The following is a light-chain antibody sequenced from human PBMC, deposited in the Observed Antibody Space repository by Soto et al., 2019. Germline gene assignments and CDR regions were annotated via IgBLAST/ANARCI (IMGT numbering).Light chain of an antibody. V-gene: IGLV1-51*01. Sequence: QSALTQPPSVSAAPGQKVTISCSGSSSNIGGNSVSWYQQLPGTAPKLLIYDDNKRPSGIPDRFSGSKSGTSATLGITGFQTGDEADYYCGSWDSSLGAYVLGTGTKV. J-gene: IGLJ1*01. CDR2: DDN. CDR3: GSWDSSLGAYV. CDR1: SSNIGGNS.